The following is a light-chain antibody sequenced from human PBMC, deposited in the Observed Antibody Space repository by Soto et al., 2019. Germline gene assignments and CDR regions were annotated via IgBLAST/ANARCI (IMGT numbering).Light chain of an antibody. CDR2: GAS. J-gene: IGKJ2*01. CDR3: QQYNNWPPYT. CDR1: QSVSSN. V-gene: IGKV3-15*01. Sequence: EIVMTQSPVTLSVSQGERATLSCRASQSVSSNLAWYQQKCGQAPRLLIYGASTRATGIPARFSGNGSGTEFTITISSLQSEDYAIYYCQQYNNWPPYTFGQGTKLEIK.